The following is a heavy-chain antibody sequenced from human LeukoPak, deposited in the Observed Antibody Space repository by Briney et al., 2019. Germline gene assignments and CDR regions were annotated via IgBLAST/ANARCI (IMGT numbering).Heavy chain of an antibody. J-gene: IGHJ4*02. CDR1: GFPLNRLA. CDR3: AKDPGAQYYGSGSYRRGSYFDY. Sequence: GGPLTLPCTASGFPLNRLAILWVRQAPGTGLEGVSLMKDYYYTTYYTDSVKRRFTNSRDNSKKTLSLQMYSLRAEDTAVYYCAKDPGAQYYGSGSYRRGSYFDYWGQGTLVTVSS. CDR2: MKDYYYTT. D-gene: IGHD3-10*01. V-gene: IGHV3-23*01.